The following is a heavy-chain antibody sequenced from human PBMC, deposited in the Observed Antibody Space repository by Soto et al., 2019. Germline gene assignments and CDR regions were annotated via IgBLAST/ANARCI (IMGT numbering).Heavy chain of an antibody. V-gene: IGHV3-74*01. CDR3: ARTIAAAAEGY. Sequence: GGSLRLSCAASGFTFSSYWMQWVRQAPGKGLMWISRINSDGTFTSYADSVKGRFTISRDNARNTVYLQMNSLRADDTAVYYCARTIAAAAEGYWGQGTLVTVSS. J-gene: IGHJ4*02. CDR2: INSDGTFT. D-gene: IGHD6-13*01. CDR1: GFTFSSYW.